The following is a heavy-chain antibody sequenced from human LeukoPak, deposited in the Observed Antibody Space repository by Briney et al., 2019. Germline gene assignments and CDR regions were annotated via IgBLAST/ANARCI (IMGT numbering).Heavy chain of an antibody. J-gene: IGHJ5*02. CDR1: GGSFSGYY. V-gene: IGHV4-34*01. D-gene: IGHD3-3*01. Sequence: PSETLSLTCAVYGGSFSGYYWSWIRLPPGKGLEWIGEINHSGSTNYNPSLKSRVTISVDTSKNQFSLKLSSVTAADTAVYYCARGQQYYDLWSGHNWFDPWGQGTLVTVSS. CDR3: ARGQQYYDLWSGHNWFDP. CDR2: INHSGST.